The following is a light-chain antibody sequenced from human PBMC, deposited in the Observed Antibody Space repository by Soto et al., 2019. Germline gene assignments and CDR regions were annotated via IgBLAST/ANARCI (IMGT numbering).Light chain of an antibody. Sequence: EIVLTQSPGTLSLSPGERATLSCRASQSVSSSYLAWYQQKPGQAPSVLIYGASSRATGIPDRFSGSGSGTDFNLTISRMEPEDFALYYCQQYGSTPMSTFGQGTRLEIK. CDR2: GAS. CDR3: QQYGSTPMST. J-gene: IGKJ5*01. V-gene: IGKV3-20*01. CDR1: QSVSSSY.